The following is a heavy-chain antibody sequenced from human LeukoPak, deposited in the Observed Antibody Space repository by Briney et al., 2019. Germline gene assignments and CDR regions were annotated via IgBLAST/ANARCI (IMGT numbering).Heavy chain of an antibody. CDR1: GFTFSRYA. CDR3: ARGMSATSGYLELEY. Sequence: GGSLRLSCAASGFTFSRYAMSWVRQSPGKGLEWVSAISGSGGNTYSADSVKGRCTISRDNSLQTLFLHVNSLRAEDTAVYYCARGMSATSGYLELEYWGQGALVTVST. D-gene: IGHD3-22*01. V-gene: IGHV3-23*01. CDR2: ISGSGGNT. J-gene: IGHJ4*02.